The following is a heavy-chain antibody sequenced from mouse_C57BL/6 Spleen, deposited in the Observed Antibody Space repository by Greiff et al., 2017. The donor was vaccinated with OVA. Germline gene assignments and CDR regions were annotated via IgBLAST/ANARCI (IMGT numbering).Heavy chain of an antibody. Sequence: VQLQQPGAELVKPGASVKVSCKASGYTFTSYWMHWVKQRPGQGLEWIGRIHPSDSDTNYNQKFKGKATLTVDKSSSTAYMQLSSLTSEDSAVYYCAMNYGSSFLYAMDYWGQGTSVTVSS. D-gene: IGHD1-1*01. CDR3: AMNYGSSFLYAMDY. J-gene: IGHJ4*01. CDR1: GYTFTSYW. V-gene: IGHV1-74*01. CDR2: IHPSDSDT.